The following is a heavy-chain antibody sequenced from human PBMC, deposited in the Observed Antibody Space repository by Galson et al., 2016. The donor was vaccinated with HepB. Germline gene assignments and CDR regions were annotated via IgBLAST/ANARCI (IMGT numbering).Heavy chain of an antibody. Sequence: ETLSLTCAVSGDSVISNNWWSWVRQPPGKGLEWIGEIHHSGSSNYNPSLKSRLTMSVGKSKNQFSLRLTSVTVADAAVYYCARLSATYYVDNWGQGTLVTVSS. V-gene: IGHV4-4*02. CDR3: ARLSATYYVDN. J-gene: IGHJ4*02. CDR2: IHHSGSS. CDR1: GDSVISNNW.